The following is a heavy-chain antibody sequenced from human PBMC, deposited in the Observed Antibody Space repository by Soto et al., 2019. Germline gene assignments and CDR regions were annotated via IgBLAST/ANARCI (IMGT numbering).Heavy chain of an antibody. CDR2: INAGNGNT. CDR1: GYTFASYA. Sequence: QVQLVQSGAEEKKPGASVKVSCKASGYTFASYAMHWVRQAPGQRLEWMGWINAGNGNTKYSQKFQGRVTITRDTSASTAYMELSSLRSEDTAVYYCARGSIAAAAMNRWGQATLVTVSS. D-gene: IGHD6-13*01. CDR3: ARGSIAAAAMNR. J-gene: IGHJ4*02. V-gene: IGHV1-3*05.